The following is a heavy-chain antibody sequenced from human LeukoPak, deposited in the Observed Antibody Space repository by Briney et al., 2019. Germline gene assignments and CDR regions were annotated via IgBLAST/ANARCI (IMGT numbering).Heavy chain of an antibody. CDR1: GYSFTSHW. D-gene: IGHD1-26*01. V-gene: IGHV5-51*01. J-gene: IGHJ4*02. CDR3: VIHEYSGTYIE. CDR2: ISPAASDA. Sequence: GESLKISCKGSGYSFTSHWIAWVRQTPAGGLEWMGSISPAASDARYSPSFQRQVSISADKSITTAYMQWSSLKASDTAIYYCVIHEYSGTYIEWGKGTLVTVSS.